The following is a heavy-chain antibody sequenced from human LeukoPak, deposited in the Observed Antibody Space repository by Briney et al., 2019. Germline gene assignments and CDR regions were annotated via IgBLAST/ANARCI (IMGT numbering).Heavy chain of an antibody. Sequence: GRSLRLSCAASGFTFSSYAMHWVRQAPGKGLEWVAVISYDGSNKYYADSVKGRFTISRDNSKNTLYLQMNSLRAEDTAVYYCARDEHRPRITIFGVVIPDAFDIWGQGTMVTVSS. D-gene: IGHD3-3*01. CDR3: ARDEHRPRITIFGVVIPDAFDI. CDR1: GFTFSSYA. V-gene: IGHV3-30-3*01. J-gene: IGHJ3*02. CDR2: ISYDGSNK.